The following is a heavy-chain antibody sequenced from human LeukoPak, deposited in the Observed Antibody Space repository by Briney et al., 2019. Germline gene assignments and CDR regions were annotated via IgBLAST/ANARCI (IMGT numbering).Heavy chain of an antibody. CDR3: ARETPRYYYDSSGQFDY. D-gene: IGHD3-22*01. CDR1: GFTFSSYS. CDR2: ISSSSSYI. V-gene: IGHV3-21*01. Sequence: PGGSLRLSCAASGFTFSSYSMNWVRQAPGKGLEWVSSISSSSSYIYYADSVKGRFTISRDNAKNSLYLQMNSLRAEDTAVYYCARETPRYYYDSSGQFDYWGQGTLVTVSS. J-gene: IGHJ4*02.